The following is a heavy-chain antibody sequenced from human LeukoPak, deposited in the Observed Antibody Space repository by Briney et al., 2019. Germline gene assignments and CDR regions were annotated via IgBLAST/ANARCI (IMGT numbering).Heavy chain of an antibody. D-gene: IGHD3-10*01. V-gene: IGHV3-23*01. J-gene: IGHJ5*02. CDR1: GFTFSSYA. Sequence: PGGSLRLSCAASGFTFSSYAMSWVRQAPGKGLEWVSAIRGSGGGTYYADSVKGRFTISRDNSKNTLYLQMTSLRAEDTAVYYCEKDRRANFGGTNWLDPWGQGTLVTVSS. CDR2: IRGSGGGT. CDR3: EKDRRANFGGTNWLDP.